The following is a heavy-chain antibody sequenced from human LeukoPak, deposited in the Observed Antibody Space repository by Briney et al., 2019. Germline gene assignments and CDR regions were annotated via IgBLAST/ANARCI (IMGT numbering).Heavy chain of an antibody. CDR1: GYTFTSYG. CDR3: AREFGGLLNTAMAPYYFDY. D-gene: IGHD5-18*01. J-gene: IGHJ4*02. CDR2: ISAYNGNT. V-gene: IGHV1-18*01. Sequence: ASVKVSCKAFGYTFTSYGISWVRQAPGQGLEWMGWISAYNGNTNYAQKLQGRVTMTTDTSTSTAYMELRSLRSDDTAVYYCAREFGGLLNTAMAPYYFDYWGQGTLVTVSS.